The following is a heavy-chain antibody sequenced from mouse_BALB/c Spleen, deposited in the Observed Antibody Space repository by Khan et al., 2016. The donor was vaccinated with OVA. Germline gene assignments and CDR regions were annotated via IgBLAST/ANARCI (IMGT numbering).Heavy chain of an antibody. V-gene: IGHV1-77*01. CDR2: ISPGSGDT. J-gene: IGHJ3*01. Sequence: QVQLQQSGAELARPGASVKLSCKASGYTFTDYYINWVKQRTGQGLEWIGEISPGSGDTYYNEKFTGKATLTADKSSSPAYMQLSSLTSEDSACYYCARRNYFGYTFAYWGQGTLVTVSA. D-gene: IGHD1-2*01. CDR3: ARRNYFGYTFAY. CDR1: GYTFTDYY.